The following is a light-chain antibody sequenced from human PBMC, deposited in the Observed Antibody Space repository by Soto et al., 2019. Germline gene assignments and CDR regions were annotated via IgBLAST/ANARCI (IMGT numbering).Light chain of an antibody. Sequence: IVLAQCPVTLSLSPGERATLPCRASQGLXTYFAWYEFKPGQAPRILTXDASRRASGVPARFIGSGSGRDFTLTISSLEPEDFALSYCQQRNTWPTSTFGQGTRLDIK. J-gene: IGKJ5*01. CDR1: QGLXTY. V-gene: IGKV3-11*02. CDR2: DAS. CDR3: QQRNTWPTST.